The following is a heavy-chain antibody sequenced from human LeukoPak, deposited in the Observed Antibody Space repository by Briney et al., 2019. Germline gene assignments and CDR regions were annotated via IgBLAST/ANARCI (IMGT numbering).Heavy chain of an antibody. CDR3: ARTTVALHV. CDR2: INPNSGGT. J-gene: IGHJ4*02. CDR1: GYTLTCYY. D-gene: IGHD4-23*01. Sequence: ASVTVSCKASGYTLTCYYMHWVRQAPGQGLEWMGWINPNSGGTNYAQKFQGRVTMTRDTSISTAYMELSRLRSDDTAVYYCARTTVALHVWGQGTLVTVSS. V-gene: IGHV1-2*02.